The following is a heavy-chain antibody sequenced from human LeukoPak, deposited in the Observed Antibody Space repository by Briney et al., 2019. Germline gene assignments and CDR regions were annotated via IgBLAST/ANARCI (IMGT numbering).Heavy chain of an antibody. CDR2: TWYHGNNK. D-gene: IGHD6-6*01. V-gene: IGHV3-33*01. CDR1: GFTFSGYG. J-gene: IGHJ6*02. Sequence: PGGSLRLSCEASGFTFSGYGMHWVRQAPGKGLEWVSGTWYHGNNKYYADSVKGRFTISRDNSKNTLYLQMNSLRAEDTAVYYCARDLVSSSSSRDYYAVDVWGQGTTVTVSS. CDR3: ARDLVSSSSSRDYYAVDV.